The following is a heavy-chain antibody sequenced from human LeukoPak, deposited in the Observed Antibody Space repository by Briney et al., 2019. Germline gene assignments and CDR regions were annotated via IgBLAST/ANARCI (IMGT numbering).Heavy chain of an antibody. CDR1: GFTFSSYG. Sequence: GGSLRLSCAASGFTFSSYGMHWVRQAPGKGLEWVAFIRYDGSNKYYADSVKGRFTISRDNSKNTLYLQMNSLRAEDTAVYYCAKARNYDSSGYYSVWGAFDIWGQGTMVTVSS. V-gene: IGHV3-30*02. CDR3: AKARNYDSSGYYSVWGAFDI. J-gene: IGHJ3*02. CDR2: IRYDGSNK. D-gene: IGHD3-22*01.